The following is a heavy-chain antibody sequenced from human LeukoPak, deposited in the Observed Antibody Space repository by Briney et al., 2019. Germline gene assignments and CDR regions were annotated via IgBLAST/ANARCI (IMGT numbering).Heavy chain of an antibody. CDR2: IIPILGIA. V-gene: IGHV1-69*04. Sequence: GSSVKVSCKASGGTFSSYAISWVRQAPGQGLEWMGRIIPILGIANYAQKFQGRVTITADKSTSTAYMELSSLRSEDTAVYYCAFSSGYYPIYYYYGMDVWGQGTTATVSS. J-gene: IGHJ6*02. D-gene: IGHD3-22*01. CDR3: AFSSGYYPIYYYYGMDV. CDR1: GGTFSSYA.